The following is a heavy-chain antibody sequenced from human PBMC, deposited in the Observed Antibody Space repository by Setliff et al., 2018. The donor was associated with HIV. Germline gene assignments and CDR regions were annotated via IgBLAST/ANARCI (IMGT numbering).Heavy chain of an antibody. V-gene: IGHV4-39*01. D-gene: IGHD2-8*01. CDR1: GGSISSSTYY. J-gene: IGHJ5*02. CDR3: ARRGRDGVFIMFATGFDP. CDR2: IFYTGST. Sequence: PLETLSLTCSVSGGSISSSTYYWGWIRQPPGKGLEWIGDIFYTGSTYYNPSLKSRVAISVDTSENQFPLKLNSVTAADTAVYYCARRGRDGVFIMFATGFDPWGQGALVTVSS.